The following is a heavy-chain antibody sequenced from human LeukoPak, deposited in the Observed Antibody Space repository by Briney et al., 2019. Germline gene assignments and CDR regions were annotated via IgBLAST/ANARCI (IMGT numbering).Heavy chain of an antibody. CDR2: IKQDGSEK. Sequence: GGSLRLSCAASGFTFSSYWMSWVRQAPGKGLEWVANIKQDGSEKYYVDSVKGRFTISRDNAKNSLYLQMNSLRAEDTAVYYCAKGRSGYNLSHGDYWGQGTLVTVSS. D-gene: IGHD5-24*01. CDR1: GFTFSSYW. CDR3: AKGRSGYNLSHGDY. J-gene: IGHJ4*02. V-gene: IGHV3-7*01.